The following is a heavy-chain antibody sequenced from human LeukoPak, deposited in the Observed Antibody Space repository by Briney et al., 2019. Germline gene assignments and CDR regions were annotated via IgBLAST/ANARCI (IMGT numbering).Heavy chain of an antibody. D-gene: IGHD2-21*01. CDR2: MASDGDT. V-gene: IGHV3-23*01. Sequence: GGSLSLSCAASGFTFSLFPMHWVRQATGEGVEWFSSMASDGDTFYADSVKGRFTISRDISKNTLHLQMNCLRADDTAIYFCAREAYRHLDLHNWGQGTLVTVSS. CDR1: GFTFSLFP. CDR3: AREAYRHLDLHN. J-gene: IGHJ4*02.